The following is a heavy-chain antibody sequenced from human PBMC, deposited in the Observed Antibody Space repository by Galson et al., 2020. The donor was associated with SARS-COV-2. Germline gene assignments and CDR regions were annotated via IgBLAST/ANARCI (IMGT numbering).Heavy chain of an antibody. CDR2: IWYDGSNK. J-gene: IGHJ4*02. V-gene: IGHV3-33*01. D-gene: IGHD3-10*01. CDR1: GFTFSSYG. CDR3: AREPPYGLGWGVGSGVDC. Sequence: GGSLRLSCAASGFTFSSYGMHWVRQAPGKGLEWVAVIWYDGSNKYYADSVKGRFTISRDNSKNTLYLQMNSLRAEDTAVYYCAREPPYGLGWGVGSGVDCWGQGTLGTVSS.